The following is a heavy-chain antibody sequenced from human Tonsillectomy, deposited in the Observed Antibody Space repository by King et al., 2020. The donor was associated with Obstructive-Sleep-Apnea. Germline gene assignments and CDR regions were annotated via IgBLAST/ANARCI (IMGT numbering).Heavy chain of an antibody. CDR2: ISGSGGST. CDR3: AKDEGYYGSGSYSYYGMDV. Sequence: VQLVESGGGLVQPGGSLRLSCAASGFTFSSYAMSWVRQAPGKGLEWVSAISGSGGSTYYADSVKGRFTISRDNSKNTLYLQMNSLRAEDTAVYYCAKDEGYYGSGSYSYYGMDVWGQGTTVTVSS. CDR1: GFTFSSYA. V-gene: IGHV3-23*04. D-gene: IGHD3-10*01. J-gene: IGHJ6*02.